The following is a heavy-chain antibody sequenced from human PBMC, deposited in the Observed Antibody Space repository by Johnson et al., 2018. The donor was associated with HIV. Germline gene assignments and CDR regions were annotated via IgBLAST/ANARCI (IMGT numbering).Heavy chain of an antibody. CDR3: AKDQGYWGDDAFDI. V-gene: IGHV3-30*18. CDR1: VFTFSSYG. J-gene: IGHJ3*02. Sequence: VQLVESGGGVVQPGRSLRLSCAASVFTFSSYGMHWVRQAPGKGLEWVAAISYDGNNKNFADSVKGRFTISRDNSKKTLYLQMNSLRAEDTALYYCAKDQGYWGDDAFDIWGQGTMVTVSS. CDR2: ISYDGNNK. D-gene: IGHD7-27*01.